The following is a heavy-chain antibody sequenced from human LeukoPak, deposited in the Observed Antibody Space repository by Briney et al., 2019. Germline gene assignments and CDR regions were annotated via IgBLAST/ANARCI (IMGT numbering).Heavy chain of an antibody. D-gene: IGHD5-24*01. CDR3: ARPFRDGYNPFDY. CDR1: GFTFSSYW. Sequence: TGGSLRLSCAASGFTFSSYWMHWVRQAPGKGLVWVSRINSDGSSTSYADSVKGRFTISRDNAKNTLYLQMNSLRAEDTAVYYCARPFRDGYNPFDYWGQGTLVTVSS. J-gene: IGHJ4*02. V-gene: IGHV3-74*01. CDR2: INSDGSST.